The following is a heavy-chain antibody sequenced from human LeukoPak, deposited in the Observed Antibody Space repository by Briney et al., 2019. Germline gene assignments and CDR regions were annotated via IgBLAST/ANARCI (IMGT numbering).Heavy chain of an antibody. J-gene: IGHJ4*02. V-gene: IGHV3-30*18. Sequence: QPGRSLRLSCAASGFTFSSSGMHWVRQAPGKGLEWVAVISYDGSNKYYADSVKGRFTFSRDNSKNTLYLQMNSLRAEDTAVYYCAKSRSGSYYYWGQGTLVTVSS. CDR3: AKSRSGSYYY. CDR2: ISYDGSNK. CDR1: GFTFSSSG. D-gene: IGHD3-10*01.